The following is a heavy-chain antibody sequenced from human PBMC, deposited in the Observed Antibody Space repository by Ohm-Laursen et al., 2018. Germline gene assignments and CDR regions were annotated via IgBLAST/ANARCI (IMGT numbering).Heavy chain of an antibody. CDR2: ITGSGGSI. CDR3: AKISRYSGSDSASRDTHYFDY. V-gene: IGHV3-23*01. CDR1: GFTFSTYA. D-gene: IGHD1-26*01. J-gene: IGHJ4*02. Sequence: SLRLSCSASGFTFSTYAMSWVRQAPGKGLEWVSAITGSGGSIYYADSVKGRFTISRDNSKNTLYLQMSGQRAEDTAVYFCAKISRYSGSDSASRDTHYFDYWGQGTLVTVSS.